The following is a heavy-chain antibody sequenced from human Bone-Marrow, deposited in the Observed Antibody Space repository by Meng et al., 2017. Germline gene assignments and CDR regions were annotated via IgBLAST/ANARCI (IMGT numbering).Heavy chain of an antibody. CDR2: INHSGST. V-gene: IGHV4-34*01. D-gene: IGHD3-22*01. CDR3: ARLAYDSSGYWFDY. CDR1: GGSFSGYY. Sequence: QVQLQQWGAVLLKPSETLSLTCAVYGGSFSGYYWSWIRQPPGKGLEWIGEINHSGSTNYNPSLKSRVTISVDTSKNQFSLKLSSVTAADTAVYYCARLAYDSSGYWFDYWGQGTLVTVSS. J-gene: IGHJ4*02.